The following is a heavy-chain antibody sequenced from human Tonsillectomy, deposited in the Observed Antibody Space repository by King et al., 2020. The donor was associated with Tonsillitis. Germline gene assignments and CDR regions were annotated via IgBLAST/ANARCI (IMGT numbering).Heavy chain of an antibody. D-gene: IGHD6-19*01. CDR1: GFTFSSYA. J-gene: IGHJ6*02. Sequence: VQLVESGGGLVQPGGSLRLSCSASGFTFSSYAMHWVRQAPGKGLEYVSAISSNGGSTYYADSVKGRFSISRDNSKNTLYLRMSSLRAEDTAVYYCVIDHVITLYSSGSLVYYGMDVWGQGTTVTVS. CDR2: ISSNGGST. V-gene: IGHV3-64D*06. CDR3: VIDHVITLYSSGSLVYYGMDV.